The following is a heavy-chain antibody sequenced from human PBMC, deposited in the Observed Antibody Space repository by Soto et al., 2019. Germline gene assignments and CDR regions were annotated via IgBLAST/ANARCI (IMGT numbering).Heavy chain of an antibody. Sequence: ASVKVSCKASGGTFSSYTISWVRQAPGQGLEWMGRIIPILGIANYAQKFQGRVTITADKSTSTAYMELSSLRSEDTAVYYCARGSHSSSWKPNFDYWGQGTLVTVSS. J-gene: IGHJ4*02. CDR2: IIPILGIA. CDR3: ARGSHSSSWKPNFDY. D-gene: IGHD6-13*01. CDR1: GGTFSSYT. V-gene: IGHV1-69*02.